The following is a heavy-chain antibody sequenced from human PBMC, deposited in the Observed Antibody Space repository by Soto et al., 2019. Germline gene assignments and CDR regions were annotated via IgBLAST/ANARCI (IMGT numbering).Heavy chain of an antibody. CDR2: IIPIFGTA. CDR1: GGTFSSYA. J-gene: IGHJ4*02. CDR3: ARAPLYDYVRGSYRPFDY. D-gene: IGHD3-16*02. V-gene: IGHV1-69*13. Sequence: ASVKVSCKASGGTFSSYAISWVRQAPGQGLEWMGGIIPIFGTANYAQKFQGRVTITADESTSTAYMELSSLRSEDTAVYYCARAPLYDYVRGSYRPFDYWGQGTLVTVSS.